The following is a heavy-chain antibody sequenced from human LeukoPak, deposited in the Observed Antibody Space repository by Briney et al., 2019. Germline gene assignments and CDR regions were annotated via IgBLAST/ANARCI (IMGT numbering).Heavy chain of an antibody. CDR1: GYTSTGYY. Sequence: ASVKVSCKASGYTSTGYYMHWVRQAPGQGLEWMGWINPNSGGTNYAQKFQGRVTMTRDTSISTAYMELSRLRSDDTAVYYCARDDVSTYYYDTSGYPRDYWGQGTLVTVSS. V-gene: IGHV1-2*02. CDR3: ARDDVSTYYYDTSGYPRDY. CDR2: INPNSGGT. D-gene: IGHD3-22*01. J-gene: IGHJ4*02.